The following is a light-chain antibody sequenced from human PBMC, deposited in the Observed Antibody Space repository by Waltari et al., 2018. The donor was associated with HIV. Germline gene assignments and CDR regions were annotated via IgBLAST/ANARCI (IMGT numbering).Light chain of an antibody. CDR3: QSYDIALGGFFV. Sequence: QSVLTQPPSVSGAPGQSVTISCSGSASNIGTNYDVNCYQHFPGAAPKLLIFGDYNRPSGVPDRFSGSKSGTSASLAITGLQPEDEAEYYCQSYDIALGGFFVFGTGTTVTVL. CDR1: ASNIGTNYD. J-gene: IGLJ1*01. CDR2: GDY. V-gene: IGLV1-40*01.